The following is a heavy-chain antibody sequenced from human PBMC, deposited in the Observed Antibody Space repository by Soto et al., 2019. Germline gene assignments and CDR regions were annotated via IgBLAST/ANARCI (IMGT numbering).Heavy chain of an antibody. CDR3: TRPDYGGNSGTGDY. CDR2: IRSNTNNYAT. CDR1: GLAFVGSG. Sequence: EVQLVESGGGLVQPGGSLKLSCVASGLAFVGSGIHWVRQASGKGLEWVGRIRSNTNNYATEYAASEKGRFIISRDDSRNTAYLQMNSLKTEDTALYYCTRPDYGGNSGTGDYWGQGTLVTVSP. J-gene: IGHJ4*02. V-gene: IGHV3-73*02. D-gene: IGHD4-17*01.